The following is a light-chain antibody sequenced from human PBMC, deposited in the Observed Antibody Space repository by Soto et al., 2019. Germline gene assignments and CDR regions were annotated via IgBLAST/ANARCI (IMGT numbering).Light chain of an antibody. CDR2: GAS. J-gene: IGKJ4*01. CDR1: QSVSSSY. Sequence: EIVLTQSPGTLSLSPGERATLSCRASQSVSSSYLAWYQQKPGQAPRLLIYGASSRATGIPDRFSGSGAATVFTLTISRVEPEDVAVYYCQQYGSSPLTFGGGTKVEIK. V-gene: IGKV3-20*01. CDR3: QQYGSSPLT.